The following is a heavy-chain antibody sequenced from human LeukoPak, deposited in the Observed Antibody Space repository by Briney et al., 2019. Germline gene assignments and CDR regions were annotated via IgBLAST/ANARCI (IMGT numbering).Heavy chain of an antibody. Sequence: ASVKVSCKASGYTFTSYGISWVRQAPGQGLEWMGWISAYNGNTNYAQKLQGRVTMTTDTSTSTAYMELRSLRSEDTAVYYCARESRAADYDILTGYYYFDYWGQGTLVTVSS. CDR3: ARESRAADYDILTGYYYFDY. CDR1: GYTFTSYG. V-gene: IGHV1-18*01. J-gene: IGHJ4*02. D-gene: IGHD3-9*01. CDR2: ISAYNGNT.